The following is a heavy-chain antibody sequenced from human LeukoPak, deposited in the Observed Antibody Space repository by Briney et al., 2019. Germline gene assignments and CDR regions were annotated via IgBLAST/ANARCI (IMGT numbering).Heavy chain of an antibody. V-gene: IGHV3-7*01. CDR3: TRRLDD. CDR2: IKHDESEK. D-gene: IGHD3-16*01. J-gene: IGHJ4*02. CDR1: GFSFNSDW. Sequence: GGSLRLSCAASGFSFNSDWMDWVRQAPGKGLEWVANIKHDESEKNYLDSVKGRFTISRDNAQNSLYLQMNGLGVEDTAVYYCTRRLDDWGQGTLVTVSS.